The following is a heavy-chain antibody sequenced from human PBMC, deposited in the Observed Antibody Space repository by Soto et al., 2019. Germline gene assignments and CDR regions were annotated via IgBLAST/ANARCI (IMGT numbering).Heavy chain of an antibody. CDR2: IYYSGST. V-gene: IGHV4-59*01. CDR1: GGSISSYY. CDR3: ARAKRGIAAAFGY. J-gene: IGHJ4*02. Sequence: SETLSLTCTVSGGSISSYYWSWIRQPPGKGLEWIGYIYYSGSTNYNPSLKSRVTISVDTSKNQFSLKLSSVTAADTAVYYCARAKRGIAAAFGYWGQGTLVTSPQ. D-gene: IGHD6-13*01.